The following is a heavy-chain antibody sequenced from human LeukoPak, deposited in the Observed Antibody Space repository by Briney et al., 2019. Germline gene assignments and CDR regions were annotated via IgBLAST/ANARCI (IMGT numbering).Heavy chain of an antibody. J-gene: IGHJ4*02. CDR3: AKNVWDRSGWLIEY. D-gene: IGHD6-19*01. V-gene: IGHV3-23*01. CDR2: TSTSGGSA. Sequence: GGSLRLSCAASGFTFSNNAMSWVRQAPGKGLEWVSATSTSGGSAYYADSVKGRFIISRDNSKNTLFLQMNNLGAEDTAVYYCAKNVWDRSGWLIEYWGQGTRVTVSS. CDR1: GFTFSNNA.